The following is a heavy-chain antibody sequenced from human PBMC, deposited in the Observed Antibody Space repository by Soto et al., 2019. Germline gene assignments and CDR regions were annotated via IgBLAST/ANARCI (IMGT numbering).Heavy chain of an antibody. D-gene: IGHD1-7*01. CDR3: AGTTSHYWYYMDV. Sequence: TLSFTCAISGDSVSSNSAALNWIRQSPSRGLEWLGRTYYRSRWYNDYAVSVRSRITVNPDTSKNQFSLQLTSVTPEDTAVYYCAGTTSHYWYYMDVWGKGTTVTVS. J-gene: IGHJ6*03. CDR2: TYYRSRWYN. CDR1: GDSVSSNSAA. V-gene: IGHV6-1*01.